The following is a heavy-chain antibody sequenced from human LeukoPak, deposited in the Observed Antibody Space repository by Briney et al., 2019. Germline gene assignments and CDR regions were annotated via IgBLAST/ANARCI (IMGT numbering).Heavy chain of an antibody. CDR2: ISGSGGST. D-gene: IGHD6-19*01. Sequence: PGGSLRLSCAASGFTFSSYAMSWVRQAPGKGLEWVSAISGSGGSTYYADSVKGRFTISRDNSKNTLYLQMNSLRAEDTAVYYCAKGRSGYSSGWYPYYFDYWGQGTLVTVSS. CDR3: AKGRSGYSSGWYPYYFDY. V-gene: IGHV3-23*01. J-gene: IGHJ4*02. CDR1: GFTFSSYA.